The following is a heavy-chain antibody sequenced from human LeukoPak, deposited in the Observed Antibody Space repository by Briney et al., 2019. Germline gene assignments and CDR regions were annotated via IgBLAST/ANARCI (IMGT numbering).Heavy chain of an antibody. CDR1: GFTFSDHF. CDR3: ASIRGTFGY. CDR2: TRNKANSYIT. D-gene: IGHD1-26*01. V-gene: IGHV3-72*01. Sequence: GGSLRLSCAASGFTFSDHFLDWVRQAPGKGQEWVGRTRNKANSYITEYAASVKGRFTISRDDSKNSLYLQMSSLKTDDTAIYYCASIRGTFGYWGQGTLVTVSS. J-gene: IGHJ4*02.